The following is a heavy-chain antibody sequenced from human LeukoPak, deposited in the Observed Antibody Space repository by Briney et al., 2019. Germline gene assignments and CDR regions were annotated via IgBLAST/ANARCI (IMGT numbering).Heavy chain of an antibody. CDR1: GYTFTSYG. D-gene: IGHD2-8*01. Sequence: ASVKVSCKASGYTFTSYGISWVRQAPGKGLEWMGWISAYNGNTNYAQKLQGRVTMTTDTSTSTAYMELRSLRSDDTAVYYCARYIVLMVYAFYGMDVWGQGTTVTVSS. CDR2: ISAYNGNT. J-gene: IGHJ6*02. CDR3: ARYIVLMVYAFYGMDV. V-gene: IGHV1-18*01.